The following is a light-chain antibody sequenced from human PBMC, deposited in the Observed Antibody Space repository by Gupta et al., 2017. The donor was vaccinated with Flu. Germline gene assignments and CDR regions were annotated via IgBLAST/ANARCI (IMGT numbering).Light chain of an antibody. CDR3: QQSDNTPNT. V-gene: IGKV1-39*01. Sequence: DIQMTQSPSSLSASVGDRVTITCRARQGINNYLNWYQQKPGEAPRLLIYAASKLQSGVPSRFSGSGSGRDFSLTISRLQPEDSATYYCQQSDNTPNTFGRGTKMEIK. CDR1: QGINNY. J-gene: IGKJ2*01. CDR2: AAS.